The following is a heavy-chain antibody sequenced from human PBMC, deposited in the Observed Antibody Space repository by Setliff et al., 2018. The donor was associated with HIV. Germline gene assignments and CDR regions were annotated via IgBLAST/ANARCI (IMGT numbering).Heavy chain of an antibody. CDR3: ARDHIVATIRDYYYGMDV. D-gene: IGHD5-12*01. Sequence: PSETLSLTCTVSGGSISSGIYYWSWIRQPAGQGLEWIGHIYTSGSTNYSPSVKSRVTISVDASKNQFSLKLSSVTAADTAVYYCARDHIVATIRDYYYGMDVWGQGTTVTVSS. V-gene: IGHV4-61*09. CDR2: IYTSGST. CDR1: GGSISSGIYY. J-gene: IGHJ6*02.